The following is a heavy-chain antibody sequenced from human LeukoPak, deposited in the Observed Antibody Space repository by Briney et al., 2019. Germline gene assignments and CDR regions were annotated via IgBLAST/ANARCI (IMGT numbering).Heavy chain of an antibody. J-gene: IGHJ4*02. Sequence: GESLKISCKGSGSSFTSYWIGWVRQMPGNGLEWMRIIYPGDSDTRYSPSFQGQVTISADKSISTAYLQWSSLKASDTAMYYCARCFRGYDFCDLLDYWGQGTLVTVSS. CDR2: IYPGDSDT. CDR1: GSSFTSYW. CDR3: ARCFRGYDFCDLLDY. V-gene: IGHV5-51*01. D-gene: IGHD3-3*01.